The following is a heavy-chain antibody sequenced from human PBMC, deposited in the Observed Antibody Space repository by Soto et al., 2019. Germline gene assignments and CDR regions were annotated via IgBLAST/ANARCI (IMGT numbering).Heavy chain of an antibody. CDR2: INSDGSTT. CDR3: ARDSSYGMDV. V-gene: IGHV3-74*01. CDR1: GFMFSNRW. Sequence: EVQLVESGGGLVQPGGSLRLSCAASGFMFSNRWMHWVRQAPGKGLVWVSYINSDGSTTTYAASVKGRFTISRDNAKNTVYLQMNSLRAEDTAVYYCARDSSYGMDVWGQGTTVTVSS. J-gene: IGHJ6*02.